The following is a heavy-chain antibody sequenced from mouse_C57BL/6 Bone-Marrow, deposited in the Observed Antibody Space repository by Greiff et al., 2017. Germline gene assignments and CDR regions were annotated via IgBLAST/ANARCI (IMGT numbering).Heavy chain of an antibody. CDR3: ARGDYYGSSYWYFDV. Sequence: VMLVESGAELVRPGASVKLSCKASGYTFTDYYINWVKQRPGQGLEWIARIYPGSGNTYYNEKFKGKATLTAEKSSSTAYMQLSSLTSEDSAVYFCARGDYYGSSYWYFDVWGTGTTVTVSS. J-gene: IGHJ1*03. D-gene: IGHD1-1*01. V-gene: IGHV1-76*01. CDR1: GYTFTDYY. CDR2: IYPGSGNT.